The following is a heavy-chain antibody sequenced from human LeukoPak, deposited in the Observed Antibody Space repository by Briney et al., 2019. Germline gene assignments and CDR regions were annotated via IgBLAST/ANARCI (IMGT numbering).Heavy chain of an antibody. CDR3: AKDAHYYDSSGQGDY. CDR1: GFTFSSYA. V-gene: IGHV3-23*01. Sequence: GGSLRLSCAASGFTFSSYAMSWVRQAPGKGLEWVSAISGSGGSTYYADFVKGRFTISRDNSKNTLYLQMNSLRAEDTAVYYCAKDAHYYDSSGQGDYWGQGTLVTVSS. D-gene: IGHD3-22*01. J-gene: IGHJ4*02. CDR2: ISGSGGST.